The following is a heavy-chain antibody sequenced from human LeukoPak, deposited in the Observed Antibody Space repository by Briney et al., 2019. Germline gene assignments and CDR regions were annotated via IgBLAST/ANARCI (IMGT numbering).Heavy chain of an antibody. CDR2: IGPDGGEK. CDR3: ARGVIPGTIQWSLDY. D-gene: IGHD2-2*02. Sequence: GGSLRLSCAASGFTVDSNYLSWVRQAPGKGLEWVANIGPDGGEKFCLDSVKGRFTFSRDNARNSLFLQMDSLRAEDTAVYYCARGVIPGTIQWSLDYWGRGTLVTVAS. V-gene: IGHV3-7*04. CDR1: GFTVDSNY. J-gene: IGHJ4*02.